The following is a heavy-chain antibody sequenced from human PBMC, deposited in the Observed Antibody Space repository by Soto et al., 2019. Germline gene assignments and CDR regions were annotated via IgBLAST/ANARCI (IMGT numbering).Heavy chain of an antibody. CDR1: GFTFSTYW. CDR2: IKSDGSGT. J-gene: IGHJ4*02. D-gene: IGHD3-22*01. V-gene: IGHV3-74*01. CDR3: VRGDGDYHDGNGYLGRH. Sequence: EVQLVESGGGLVQLGGSLRLSCEASGFTFSTYWMHWVRQAPGKGLVWVSRIKSDGSGTYYADSVEGRFTISRDNAQNTLYLKMNSLRAEDTAVYYCVRGDGDYHDGNGYLGRHWGQGTLVTVYS.